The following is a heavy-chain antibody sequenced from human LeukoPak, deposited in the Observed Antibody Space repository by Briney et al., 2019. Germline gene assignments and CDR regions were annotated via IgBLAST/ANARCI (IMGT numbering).Heavy chain of an antibody. CDR3: ARDWCGGGSCYYFDH. V-gene: IGHV3-33*01. CDR1: RFTFTDYG. CDR2: IWYDGSGK. J-gene: IGHJ4*02. Sequence: GRSLRLSCAASRFTFTDYGMHWVRQPPGKGLEWVALIWYDGSGKYYADSMKGRFTISRDDSKNTLYLQMNSLRAEDTAVYYCARDWCGGGSCYYFDHWGQGTLVTVSS. D-gene: IGHD2-15*01.